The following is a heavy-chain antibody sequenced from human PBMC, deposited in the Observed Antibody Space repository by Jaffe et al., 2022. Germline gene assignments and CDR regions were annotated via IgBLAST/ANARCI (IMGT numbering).Heavy chain of an antibody. CDR2: ISGSGGST. D-gene: IGHD5-12*01. J-gene: IGHJ4*02. CDR1: GFTFSSYA. V-gene: IGHV3-23*01. CDR3: AKDRHIVATIIGSGNY. Sequence: EVQLLESGGGLVQPGGSLRLSCAASGFTFSSYAMSWVRQAPGKGLEWVSAISGSGGSTCYADSVKGRFTISRDNSKNTLYLQMNSLRAEDTAVYYCAKDRHIVATIIGSGNYWGQGTLVTVSS.